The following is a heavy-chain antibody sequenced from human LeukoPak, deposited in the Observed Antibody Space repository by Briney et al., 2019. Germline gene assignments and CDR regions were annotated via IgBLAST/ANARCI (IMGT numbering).Heavy chain of an antibody. V-gene: IGHV3-23*01. CDR3: AKHVRTNVWFFDS. J-gene: IGHJ4*02. CDR2: IGASGANT. Sequence: GGSLRLSCAASGFTFSSYAMSWVRQAPGKGLEWVSGIGASGANTYYADSVKGRFTISRDNSKNTLYLQMNSLNANDTAVYYCAKHVRTNVWFFDSWGQGTLITVSS. CDR1: GFTFSSYA. D-gene: IGHD3-9*01.